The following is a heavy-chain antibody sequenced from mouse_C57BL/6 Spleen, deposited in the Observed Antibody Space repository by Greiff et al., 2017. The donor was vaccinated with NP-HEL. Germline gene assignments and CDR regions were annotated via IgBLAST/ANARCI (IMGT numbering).Heavy chain of an antibody. CDR3: ARVPSIYYDYGGGAMDY. J-gene: IGHJ4*01. D-gene: IGHD2-4*01. V-gene: IGHV1-76*01. CDR1: GYTFTDYY. CDR2: IYPGSGNT. Sequence: QVQLQQSGAELVRPGASVKLSCKASGYTFTDYYINWVKQRPGQGLEWIARIYPGSGNTYYNEKFKGKATLTAEKSSSTAYMQLSSLTSEDSAVYFCARVPSIYYDYGGGAMDYWGQGTSVTVSS.